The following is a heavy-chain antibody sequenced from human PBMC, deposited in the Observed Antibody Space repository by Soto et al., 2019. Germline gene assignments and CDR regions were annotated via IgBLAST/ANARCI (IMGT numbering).Heavy chain of an antibody. D-gene: IGHD6-13*01. CDR1: GSTLGTYS. CDR3: ARPYSNRWSIYYGMDV. CDR2: ISSSSSII. V-gene: IGHV3-48*02. J-gene: IGHJ6*02. Sequence: DVQLVESGGGLVQPGGSLRLSCAGSGSTLGTYSMNWVRQAPGKGLEWISYISSSSSIIYYADSVKGRFTISRDNAKSSLHLQMNSLRDEDTAVYYCARPYSNRWSIYYGMDVWGQGTTVIVSS.